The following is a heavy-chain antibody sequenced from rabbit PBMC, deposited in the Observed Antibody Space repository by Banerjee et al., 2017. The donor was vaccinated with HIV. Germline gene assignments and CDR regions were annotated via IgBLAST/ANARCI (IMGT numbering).Heavy chain of an antibody. D-gene: IGHD2-1*01. J-gene: IGHJ4*01. V-gene: IGHV1S40*01. CDR2: INTSSGNN. Sequence: PGKGLEWIACINTSSGNNVYASWAKGRFTISKASWTTVTLQMTSLTAADTATYFCVSYDDYGDRNLWGQGTLVTV. CDR3: VSYDDYGDRNL.